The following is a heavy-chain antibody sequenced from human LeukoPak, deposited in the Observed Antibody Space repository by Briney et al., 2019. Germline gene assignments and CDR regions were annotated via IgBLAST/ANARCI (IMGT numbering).Heavy chain of an antibody. Sequence: SETPSLTCTVSGGSISSSSYYWGWIRQPPGKGLEWIGSIYYSGSTYYNPSLKSRVTISVDTSKNQFSLKLSSVTAADTAVYYCARQRAMEWQNYWGQGTLVTVSS. V-gene: IGHV4-39*01. CDR3: ARQRAMEWQNY. CDR1: GGSISSSSYY. J-gene: IGHJ4*02. D-gene: IGHD3-3*01. CDR2: IYYSGST.